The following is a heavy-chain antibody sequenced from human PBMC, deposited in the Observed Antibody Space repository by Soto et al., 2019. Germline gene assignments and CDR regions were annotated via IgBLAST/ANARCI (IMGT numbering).Heavy chain of an antibody. CDR3: ARQPTYDYVWGSYRPTGWFDP. Sequence: PSETLSLTCTVSGGSISSSSYYWGCIRQPPGKGLEWIGSIYYSGSTYYNPSLKSRVTISVDTSKNQFSLKLSSVTAADTAVYYCARQPTYDYVWGSYRPTGWFDPWGQGTLVTVSS. V-gene: IGHV4-39*01. D-gene: IGHD3-16*02. CDR1: GGSISSSSYY. CDR2: IYYSGST. J-gene: IGHJ5*02.